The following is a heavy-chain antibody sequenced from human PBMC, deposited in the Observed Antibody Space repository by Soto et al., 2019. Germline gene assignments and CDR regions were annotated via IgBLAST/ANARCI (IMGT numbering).Heavy chain of an antibody. J-gene: IGHJ4*02. CDR2: ISSSSTSTI. D-gene: IGHD3-3*01. CDR1: GVNFSSYS. Sequence: LRLSCAASGVNFSSYSMNWVGQAPGKGLEWVSYISSSSTSTIYYADSVKGRFTISRDNAKNSLYLQMNSLRDEDTAVYYCARTYYDFWSDYRTQGINFDYWGQGTPVTVSS. CDR3: ARTYYDFWSDYRTQGINFDY. V-gene: IGHV3-48*02.